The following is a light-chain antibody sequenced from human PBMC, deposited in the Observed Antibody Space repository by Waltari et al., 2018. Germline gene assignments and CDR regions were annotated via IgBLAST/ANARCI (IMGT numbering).Light chain of an antibody. Sequence: EIVLTQSPGTRSLSPGERAPLSCRASQSVSRALAWYQQNPGQAPRLLIYGASNRATGIPDRFSGSGSGTDFSLIISRLEPEDFAVYYCQHYVSLPVTLGQGTKVEIK. CDR2: GAS. J-gene: IGKJ1*01. CDR3: QHYVSLPVT. V-gene: IGKV3-20*01. CDR1: QSVSRA.